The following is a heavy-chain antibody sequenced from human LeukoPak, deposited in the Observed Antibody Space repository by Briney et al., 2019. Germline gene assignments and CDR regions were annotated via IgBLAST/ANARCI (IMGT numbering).Heavy chain of an antibody. Sequence: HPGGSLRLSCAASGFTFSSYAMSWVRQAPGKGLEWVSAISGSGGSTYYADSVKGRFTISRDNSKNTLYLQMNSLRAEDTAVYYCAKGPSSGWADPMGYWGQGTLVTVSS. CDR1: GFTFSSYA. D-gene: IGHD6-19*01. CDR2: ISGSGGST. V-gene: IGHV3-23*01. CDR3: AKGPSSGWADPMGY. J-gene: IGHJ4*02.